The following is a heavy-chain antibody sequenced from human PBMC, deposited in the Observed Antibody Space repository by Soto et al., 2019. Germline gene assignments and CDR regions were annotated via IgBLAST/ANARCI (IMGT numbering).Heavy chain of an antibody. CDR3: ARGPLYDLESGMYWYFDL. V-gene: IGHV1-69*01. Sequence: QVQLWKSGPEVRRPGSSVKVSCKLSGASFASYTITWVRQAPGQGLEWMGGIIPIFGTTNYAQKFQGRLTITADGFTSAAYMDLSSLTSEDTAVYYCARGPLYDLESGMYWYFDLWGRGTLVTVSS. CDR2: IIPIFGTT. CDR1: GASFASYT. J-gene: IGHJ2*01. D-gene: IGHD1-26*01.